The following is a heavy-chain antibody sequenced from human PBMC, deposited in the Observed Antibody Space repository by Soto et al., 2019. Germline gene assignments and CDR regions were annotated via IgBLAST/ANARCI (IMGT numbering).Heavy chain of an antibody. D-gene: IGHD3-3*01. CDR3: ARCTYYDFWSGYWTMGTTYNWFDP. J-gene: IGHJ5*02. CDR1: GYTFTSYG. CDR2: ISAYNGNT. Sequence: GASVKVSCKASGYTFTSYGISWVRQAPGQGLEWMGWISAYNGNTNYAQKLQGRVTMTTDTSTSTAYMELRSLRSDDTAVYYCARCTYYDFWSGYWTMGTTYNWFDPWGQGTLVTVSS. V-gene: IGHV1-18*01.